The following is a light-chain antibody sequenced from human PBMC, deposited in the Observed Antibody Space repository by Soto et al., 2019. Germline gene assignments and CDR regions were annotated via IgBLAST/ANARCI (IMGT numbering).Light chain of an antibody. Sequence: DIQVTQYPSSLSASVGDRVTITCRASQDIGNDLGWYQQEPGKAPRRLIYSASNVQSGVPSRFSGSRSGTEFTLTISSLQPEDFVTYHCLQHKTFPWTFGQGTKVEMK. CDR3: LQHKTFPWT. CDR1: QDIGND. V-gene: IGKV1-17*01. J-gene: IGKJ1*01. CDR2: SAS.